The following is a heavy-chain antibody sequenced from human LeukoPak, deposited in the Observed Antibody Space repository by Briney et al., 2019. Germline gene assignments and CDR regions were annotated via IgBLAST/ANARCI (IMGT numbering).Heavy chain of an antibody. V-gene: IGHV3-7*01. CDR1: GFTFSSYW. Sequence: PGGSLRLSCAASGFTFSSYWMTWVRQAPGKGLEWVANIKQDGSGKHYVDSVKGRFTISRENAKNSLYLQMNSLRAEDTAVYYCARDSPYYDFWSGPASFGYWGQGTLVTVSS. J-gene: IGHJ4*02. CDR2: IKQDGSGK. D-gene: IGHD3-3*01. CDR3: ARDSPYYDFWSGPASFGY.